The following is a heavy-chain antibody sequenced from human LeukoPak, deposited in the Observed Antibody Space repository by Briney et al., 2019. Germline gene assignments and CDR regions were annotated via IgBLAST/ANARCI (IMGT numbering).Heavy chain of an antibody. CDR1: GGSFSGYY. J-gene: IGHJ5*02. V-gene: IGHV4-34*01. Sequence: SETLSLTCAVYGGSFSGYYWSWIRQPPGKGLEWIGEINHSGSTNYDPSLKSRVTISVDTSKNQSSLKLSSVTAADTAVYYCARKTTVTAWWFDPWGQGTLVTVSS. D-gene: IGHD4-11*01. CDR3: ARKTTVTAWWFDP. CDR2: INHSGST.